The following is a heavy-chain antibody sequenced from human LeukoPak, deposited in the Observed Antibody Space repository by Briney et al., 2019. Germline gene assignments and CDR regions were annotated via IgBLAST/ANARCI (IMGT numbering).Heavy chain of an antibody. V-gene: IGHV1-69*13. D-gene: IGHD2-2*02. Sequence: SVKVSCKASGGTFSSYAISWVRQAPGQGLEWMGGIIPIFGTANYAQKFQGRVTITADESTSTAYMELSSLRSEDTAVYYCARGALYTPYYYGMDVWGQGTTVTDSS. J-gene: IGHJ6*02. CDR2: IIPIFGTA. CDR1: GGTFSSYA. CDR3: ARGALYTPYYYGMDV.